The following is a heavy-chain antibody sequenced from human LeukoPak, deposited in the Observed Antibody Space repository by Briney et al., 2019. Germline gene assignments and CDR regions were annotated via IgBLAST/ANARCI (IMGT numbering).Heavy chain of an antibody. Sequence: GGSLRLSCAASGFTVSSNYTSWVRQAPGKGLEWVSVIYSGGSTYYADSVKGRFTISRDNSKNTLYLQMNSLRAEDTAVYYCARSDPDSSGCFDYWGQGTLVTVSS. CDR2: IYSGGST. CDR1: GFTVSSNY. D-gene: IGHD3-22*01. J-gene: IGHJ4*02. V-gene: IGHV3-53*01. CDR3: ARSDPDSSGCFDY.